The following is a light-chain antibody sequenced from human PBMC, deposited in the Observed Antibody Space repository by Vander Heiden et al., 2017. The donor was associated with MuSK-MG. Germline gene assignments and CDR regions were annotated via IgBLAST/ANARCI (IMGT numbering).Light chain of an antibody. CDR2: DVN. CDR3: CSYAGSYTWL. J-gene: IGLJ2*01. V-gene: IGLV2-11*01. CDR1: SNDVGGYNY. Sequence: GQSVTISCTGTSNDVGGYNYVSWYQQNPGKAPKLMIYDVNKRPSGVPDRFSGSKSGNTASLTISGLQAEDEADYYCCSYAGSYTWLFGGGTKLTVL.